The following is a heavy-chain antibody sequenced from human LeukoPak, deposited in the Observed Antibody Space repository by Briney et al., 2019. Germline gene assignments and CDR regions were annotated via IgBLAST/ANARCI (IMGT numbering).Heavy chain of an antibody. CDR2: IYYSGST. D-gene: IGHD6-13*01. CDR1: GGSISSYY. V-gene: IGHV4-59*12. Sequence: SETLSLTCTVSGGSISSYYWSWIRQPPGKGLEWIGYIYYSGSTNYNPSLKSRVTISVDRSKNQFSLKLSSVTAADTAVYYCARGIAAAGSYFDYWGQGTLVTVSS. CDR3: ARGIAAAGSYFDY. J-gene: IGHJ4*02.